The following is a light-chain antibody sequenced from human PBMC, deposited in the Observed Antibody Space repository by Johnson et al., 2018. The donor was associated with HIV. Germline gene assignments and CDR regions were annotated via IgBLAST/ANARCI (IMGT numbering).Light chain of an antibody. CDR2: NNN. CDR1: SSNIGSDS. Sequence: QSALTQPPSASGTPGQRVIISCSGASSNIGSDSVSWYQQLPGTAPKLLIYNNNQRPSGVPDRFSGSKSGTSASLAISGLQSEDEADYHCAAWGDSLNAYVFGTGTKVAVL. CDR3: AAWGDSLNAYV. J-gene: IGLJ1*01. V-gene: IGLV1-44*01.